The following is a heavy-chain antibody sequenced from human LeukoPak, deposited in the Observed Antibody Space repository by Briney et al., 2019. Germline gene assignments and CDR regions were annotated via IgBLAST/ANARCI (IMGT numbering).Heavy chain of an antibody. Sequence: GGSLRLSCAASGFTFSSYSMNWVRHAPGKGLEWVANINKDGGEKYYMDSVKGRFTISRDNSKNTLYLQMNSLRDEDTAVYYCARADDEYYDSSGYFDYWGQGTLVTVSS. CDR1: GFTFSSYS. J-gene: IGHJ4*02. V-gene: IGHV3-7*01. CDR2: INKDGGEK. CDR3: ARADDEYYDSSGYFDY. D-gene: IGHD3-22*01.